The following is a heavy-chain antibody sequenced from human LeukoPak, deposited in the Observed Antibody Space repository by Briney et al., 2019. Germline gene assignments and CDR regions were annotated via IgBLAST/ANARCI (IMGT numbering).Heavy chain of an antibody. CDR1: GFTFSSYA. CDR2: ISYDGSNK. D-gene: IGHD3-9*01. Sequence: GGSLRLSCAASGFTFSSYAMHWVRQAPGKGLEWVAVISYDGSNKYYADSVKGRFTISRDNSKNTLYLQMNSLRAEDTAVYYCARDDFLTGYNSWFDPWGQGTLVTVSS. V-gene: IGHV3-30*04. CDR3: ARDDFLTGYNSWFDP. J-gene: IGHJ5*02.